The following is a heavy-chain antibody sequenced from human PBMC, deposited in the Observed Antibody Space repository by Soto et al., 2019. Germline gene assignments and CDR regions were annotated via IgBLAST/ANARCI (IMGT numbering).Heavy chain of an antibody. J-gene: IGHJ4*02. D-gene: IGHD4-17*01. CDR3: ARGDYGDIDY. CDR2: VHYSGRT. Sequence: QVQLQESGPGLVKPSETLSLTCTVSGDSISSYYWNWIRQPPGKGLEWNAYVHYSGRTNYNPSLKIRITISLDTSTNQFSLKLSAVTAADTAVYYCARGDYGDIDYWGQGTLVTVSS. V-gene: IGHV4-59*01. CDR1: GDSISSYY.